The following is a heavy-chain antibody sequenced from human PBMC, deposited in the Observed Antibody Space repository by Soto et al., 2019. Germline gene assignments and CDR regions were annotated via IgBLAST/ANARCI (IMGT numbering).Heavy chain of an antibody. Sequence: QVQLLESGPGLVKPSQTLSLTCSVSGDSISTVDYFWAWIRQPPGQALEYIGYIYKSATTYYNPSFESRVAISLDTSKSQFSLNVTSVTAADTALYFCARGRYCLTGRCFPNWFDSWGQGTLVTVSS. CDR2: IYKSATT. D-gene: IGHD2-15*01. CDR1: GDSISTVDYF. CDR3: ARGRYCLTGRCFPNWFDS. J-gene: IGHJ5*01. V-gene: IGHV4-30-4*01.